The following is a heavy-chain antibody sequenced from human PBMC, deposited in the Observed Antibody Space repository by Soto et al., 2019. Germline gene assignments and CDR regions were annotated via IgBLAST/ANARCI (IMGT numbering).Heavy chain of an antibody. J-gene: IGHJ4*02. D-gene: IGHD6-19*01. CDR3: ANGRSSSGWYYFDS. CDR1: GFTFDDYA. CDR2: INWNSRSI. Sequence: EVQLVESGGGLVQPGRSLRLSCAASGFTFDDYAMHWVRQAPGKGLEWVSGINWNSRSIDYADSVKGRFTISRDNAKNPLYLQMNSLRAEDTALYYCANGRSSSGWYYFDSWGQGTLVTVSS. V-gene: IGHV3-9*01.